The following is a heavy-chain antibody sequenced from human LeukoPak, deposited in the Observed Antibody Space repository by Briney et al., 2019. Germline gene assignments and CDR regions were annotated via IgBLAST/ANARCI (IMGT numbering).Heavy chain of an antibody. J-gene: IGHJ4*02. D-gene: IGHD5-18*01. CDR3: AKDGVDDFRYSYGYGY. V-gene: IGHV3-30*18. CDR2: ISYDGSNK. Sequence: GRSLRLSCAASGFTFSSYGMHWVRQAPGKGLEWVAVISYDGSNKYYADSVKGRFTISRDNSKNTLYLQMNSLRAEDTAVYYCAKDGVDDFRYSYGYGYWGQGTLVTVSS. CDR1: GFTFSSYG.